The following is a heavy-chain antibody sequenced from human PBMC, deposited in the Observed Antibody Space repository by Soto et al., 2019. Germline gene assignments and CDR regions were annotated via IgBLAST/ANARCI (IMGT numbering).Heavy chain of an antibody. CDR3: ARAFCSGGSCYSSNPTTMFWYFDL. D-gene: IGHD2-15*01. CDR1: GFTLSSYA. Sequence: QVQLVESGGGVVQPGRSLRLSCAASGFTLSSYAMQWVRQAPGKGLEWVALRSYDGSNKYYADSVKGRFTISRDNSNNRLYLQMNSLRVEDTAVYYCARAFCSGGSCYSSNPTTMFWYFDLWGRGTLVTVSS. J-gene: IGHJ2*01. CDR2: RSYDGSNK. V-gene: IGHV3-30-3*01.